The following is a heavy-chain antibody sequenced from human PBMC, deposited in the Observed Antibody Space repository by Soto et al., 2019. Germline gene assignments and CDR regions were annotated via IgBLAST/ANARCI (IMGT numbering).Heavy chain of an antibody. CDR1: GFTFSSYS. J-gene: IGHJ6*03. D-gene: IGHD3-3*01. Sequence: GGSLRLSCAASGFTFSSYSMNWVRQAPGKGLEWVSSISSSSSYIYYADSVKGRFTISRDNAKNSLYLQMNSLRAEDTAVYYCARDGPYDFWSGYYGSGLGYYYYYMDVWGKGTTVTVSS. CDR2: ISSSSSYI. V-gene: IGHV3-21*01. CDR3: ARDGPYDFWSGYYGSGLGYYYYYMDV.